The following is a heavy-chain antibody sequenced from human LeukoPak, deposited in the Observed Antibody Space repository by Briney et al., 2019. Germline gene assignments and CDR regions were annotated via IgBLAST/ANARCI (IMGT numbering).Heavy chain of an antibody. V-gene: IGHV4-31*11. D-gene: IGHD2-2*02. J-gene: IGHJ4*02. CDR3: ARALSCSSTSCYISGEFDY. CDR1: GGSFSGYY. Sequence: SETLSPTCAVYGGSFSGYYWSWIRQHPGKGLEWIGYIYYSGSTYYNPSLKSRVTISVDTSKNQFSLKLSSVTAADTAVYYCARALSCSSTSCYISGEFDYWGQGTLVTVSS. CDR2: IYYSGST.